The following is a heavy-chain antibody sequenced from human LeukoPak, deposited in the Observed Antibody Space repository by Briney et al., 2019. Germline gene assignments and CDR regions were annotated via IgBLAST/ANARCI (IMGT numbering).Heavy chain of an antibody. V-gene: IGHV3-30*04. Sequence: GGSLRLSCAASGFTLSTYAMHWVRQAPGKGLEWVAVIPYDGSNKYYADSVKGRFTISRENSKNRLYLQMNSLRAGDTAVYYCARAEGYGGELDSWGQGTLVTVSS. J-gene: IGHJ4*02. CDR3: ARAEGYGGELDS. CDR2: IPYDGSNK. D-gene: IGHD4-23*01. CDR1: GFTLSTYA.